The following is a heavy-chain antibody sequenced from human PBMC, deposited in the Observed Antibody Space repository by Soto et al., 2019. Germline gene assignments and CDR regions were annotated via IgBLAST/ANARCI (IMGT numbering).Heavy chain of an antibody. D-gene: IGHD5-12*01. Sequence: QVQLVQSGAEVKKPGASVTVSCRSSGDTFTDYYIHWVRQAPGQGLEWMGWINPNSGVTKYAQKFQGWVIMTRETSIRTVYMQLSRLRSDDTAVYYCARESGGATATLDYYYFYMDVWGTGTTVTVSS. J-gene: IGHJ6*03. CDR2: INPNSGVT. CDR1: GDTFTDYY. CDR3: ARESGGATATLDYYYFYMDV. V-gene: IGHV1-2*04.